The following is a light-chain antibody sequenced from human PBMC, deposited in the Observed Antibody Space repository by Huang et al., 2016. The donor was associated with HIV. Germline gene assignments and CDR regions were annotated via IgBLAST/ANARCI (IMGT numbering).Light chain of an antibody. J-gene: IGKJ4*01. V-gene: IGKV1-39*01. CDR2: GAS. CDR1: QSTSTY. CDR3: QQSYDIPLT. Sequence: QMTQSPSSLSTSVGDRVTITCRASQSTSTYLNWYQQKPGKAPKLLIYGASSLQSGVPSRFSGNGSGTHFTLTINSLQFEDFASYYCQQSYDIPLTFGGGTKVEI.